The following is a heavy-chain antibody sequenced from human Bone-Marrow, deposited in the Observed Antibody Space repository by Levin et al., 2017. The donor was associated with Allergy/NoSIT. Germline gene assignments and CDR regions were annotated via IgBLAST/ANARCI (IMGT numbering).Heavy chain of an antibody. J-gene: IGHJ5*02. V-gene: IGHV4-4*02. CDR1: DDSISSSNW. CDR3: ARRNVLAPGEDWFDP. CDR2: IYHSGST. Sequence: ASQTPSLTCGVSDDSISSSNWWTWVRQPPGKGLEWIGEIYHSGSTNYNPSLKSRVTISVEKSKNQFSLKLSSVTAADTAVYYCARRNVLAPGEDWFDPWGQGTLVTVSS. D-gene: IGHD7-27*01.